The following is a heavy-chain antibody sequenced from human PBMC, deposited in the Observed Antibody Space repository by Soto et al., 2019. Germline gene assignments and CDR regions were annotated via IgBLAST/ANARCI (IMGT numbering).Heavy chain of an antibody. CDR2: ISGSGGST. D-gene: IGHD6-19*01. CDR3: AKVRGGSGWRIDAFDI. V-gene: IGHV3-23*01. Sequence: GGSLRLSCAASGFTFSSYAMSWVRQAPGKGLEWVSAISGSGGSTYYADSVKGRFTISGDNSKNTLYLQMNSLRAEDTAVYYCAKVRGGSGWRIDAFDIWGQGTMVTVSS. CDR1: GFTFSSYA. J-gene: IGHJ3*02.